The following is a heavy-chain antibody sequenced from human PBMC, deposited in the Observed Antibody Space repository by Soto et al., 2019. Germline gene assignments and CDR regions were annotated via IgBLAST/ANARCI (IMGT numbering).Heavy chain of an antibody. CDR3: AKIDTVTSVHF. CDR2: MNPNSGNT. CDR1: GYTLTSYD. Sequence: QVQLVQSGAEVKKPGASVKVSCKASGYTLTSYDLNWVRQATGHGLEWMGRMNPNSGNTGYARKFQGRVTMTRNTSISTAYIELSSLRAEHTAVYYCAKIDTVTSVHFWGEGPLVAVGS. J-gene: IGHJ4*02. D-gene: IGHD4-17*01. V-gene: IGHV1-8*01.